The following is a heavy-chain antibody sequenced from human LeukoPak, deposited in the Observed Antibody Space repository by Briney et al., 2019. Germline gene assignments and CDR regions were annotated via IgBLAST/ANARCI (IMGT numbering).Heavy chain of an antibody. Sequence: ASVKVSCKASGYTFPGYYMHWVRQAPGQGLEGMGWINLNSGGPNYAQKLQGRVTMTRATSISTAYMELSRLRSDDAAVYYCARGVYGSGSYSWFDPWGQGTLVTVSS. CDR2: INLNSGGP. J-gene: IGHJ5*02. CDR3: ARGVYGSGSYSWFDP. V-gene: IGHV1-2*02. D-gene: IGHD3-10*01. CDR1: GYTFPGYY.